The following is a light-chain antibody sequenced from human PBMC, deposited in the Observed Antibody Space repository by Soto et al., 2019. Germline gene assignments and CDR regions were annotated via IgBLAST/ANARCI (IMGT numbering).Light chain of an antibody. J-gene: IGLJ3*02. V-gene: IGLV4-69*01. CDR2: LDSVGSH. CDR1: SGHSTYS. Sequence: QLVLTQSPSASASLGASVKLTCTLSSGHSTYSIAWHQQQPEKGPRYLMNLDSVGSHNKGDGIPDRFSGSSSGAERYLTISSLQSEDEGDYYCQTWGTGIQVFGGGTKLT. CDR3: QTWGTGIQV.